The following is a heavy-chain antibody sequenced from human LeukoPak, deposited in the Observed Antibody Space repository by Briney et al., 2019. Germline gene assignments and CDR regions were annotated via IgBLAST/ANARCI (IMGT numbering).Heavy chain of an antibody. Sequence: SETLSLTCTVSGGSISSYYWSWIRQPAGKGLEWIGRIYTSGTTHYNPSLKSRVTMSVDTSKNQFSLKLSSVTAADTAVYYCARVRGYDFWSGYYRTFDYWGQGTLVTVSS. CDR2: IYTSGTT. D-gene: IGHD3-3*01. V-gene: IGHV4-4*07. CDR1: GGSISSYY. CDR3: ARVRGYDFWSGYYRTFDY. J-gene: IGHJ4*02.